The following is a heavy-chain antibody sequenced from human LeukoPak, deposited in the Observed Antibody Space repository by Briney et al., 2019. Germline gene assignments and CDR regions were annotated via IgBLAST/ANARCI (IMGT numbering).Heavy chain of an antibody. D-gene: IGHD6-13*01. CDR2: IYTSGST. Sequence: SQTLSLTCTVSGGSISSGSYYWSWIRQPAGKGLEWIGRIYTSGSTNYNPSLKSRVTISVDTSKNQFSLKLSSVTAADTAVYYCARLGGQQLASDYWGQGTLVTVSS. V-gene: IGHV4-61*02. CDR1: GGSISSGSYY. CDR3: ARLGGQQLASDY. J-gene: IGHJ4*02.